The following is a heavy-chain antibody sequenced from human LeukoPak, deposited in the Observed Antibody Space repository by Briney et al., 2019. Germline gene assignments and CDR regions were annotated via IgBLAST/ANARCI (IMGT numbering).Heavy chain of an antibody. J-gene: IGHJ4*02. CDR3: LGRYSSSHADY. V-gene: IGHV4-38-2*02. D-gene: IGHD6-13*01. CDR2: IYHSGST. CDR1: GYSISSGYY. Sequence: PSETLSLTCTVSGYSISSGYYWGRIRQPPGKGLEWIGSIYHSGSTYYNPSLKSRVTISVDTSKNQFSLKLSSVTAADTAVYYCLGRYSSSHADYWGQGTLVTVSS.